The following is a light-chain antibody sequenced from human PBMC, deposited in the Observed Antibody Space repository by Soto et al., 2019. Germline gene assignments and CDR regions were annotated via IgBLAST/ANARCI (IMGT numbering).Light chain of an antibody. CDR1: QSVSSN. CDR2: GAS. Sequence: EIVMTQSPDTLSVSPGERATLSCRASQSVSSNLAWYQQKPGQAPRLLIYGASTRATGIPAGFSGSGSGTEFTLTISSLQSEDFAVYYCQQYNNWPYTFGQGTKLEIK. V-gene: IGKV3-15*01. CDR3: QQYNNWPYT. J-gene: IGKJ2*01.